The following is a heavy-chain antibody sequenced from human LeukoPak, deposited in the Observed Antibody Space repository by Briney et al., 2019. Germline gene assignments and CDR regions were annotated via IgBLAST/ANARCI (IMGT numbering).Heavy chain of an antibody. D-gene: IGHD3-10*01. CDR1: GFTFDDYG. Sequence: GGSLRLSCAASGFTFDDYGTSWVRQAPGKGLEWVSGINWNGGSTGYADSVKGRFTISRDNAKNSLYLQMNSLRAEDTALYYCARDFPVWFGELLSAFYFDYWGQGTLVTVSS. V-gene: IGHV3-20*04. CDR2: INWNGGST. CDR3: ARDFPVWFGELLSAFYFDY. J-gene: IGHJ4*02.